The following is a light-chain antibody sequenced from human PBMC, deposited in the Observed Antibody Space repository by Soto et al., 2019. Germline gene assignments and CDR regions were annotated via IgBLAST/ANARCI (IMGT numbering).Light chain of an antibody. V-gene: IGKV2-24*01. Sequence: VLTQSPLSSPVTLGQPASISCRSSQSLVYSDGNTYLSWLQQRPGQPPRLLIYQVSNRFSGVPDRFSGSEAGTDFALKISRVEAEDVGVYSCIQFSHFPRTFGQWTKVEIK. CDR3: IQFSHFPRT. CDR1: QSLVYSDGNTY. CDR2: QVS. J-gene: IGKJ1*01.